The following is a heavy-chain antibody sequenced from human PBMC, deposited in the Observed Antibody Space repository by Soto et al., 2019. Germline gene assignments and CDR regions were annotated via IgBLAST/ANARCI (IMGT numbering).Heavy chain of an antibody. CDR3: AKVPRTSSPFHY. CDR2: ISYDGSNK. Sequence: QVQLVESGGGVVQPVRSLRRSCAVSGLSFSSYGMHWVRQAPGKGLEWVAVISYDGSNKFYADSVRGRFTISRDNSKNTLYLQMNSLRGEGTAVYYYAKVPRTSSPFHYWGQGTLVTVSS. V-gene: IGHV3-30*18. D-gene: IGHD2-2*01. CDR1: GLSFSSYG. J-gene: IGHJ4*02.